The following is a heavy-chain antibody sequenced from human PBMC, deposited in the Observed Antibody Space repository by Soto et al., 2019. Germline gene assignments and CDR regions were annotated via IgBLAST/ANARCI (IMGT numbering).Heavy chain of an antibody. CDR1: GYTLTSYG. D-gene: IGHD2-2*01. CDR3: ARAGYCSSTSCHYYYGMDV. V-gene: IGHV1-18*04. CDR2: ISAYNGNT. Sequence: QVQLLQSGAEVNKPGASVKVSCKAPGYTLTSYGISWVRQAPGHGLEWMGMISAYNGNTNYAQKLQGRVTMTTDTSMSTAYMELRSLRSDDTAVYYCARAGYCSSTSCHYYYGMDVWGQGTTVTGSS. J-gene: IGHJ6*02.